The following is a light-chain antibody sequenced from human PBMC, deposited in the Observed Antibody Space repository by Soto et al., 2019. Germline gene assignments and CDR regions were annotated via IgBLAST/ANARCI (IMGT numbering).Light chain of an antibody. J-gene: IGKJ1*01. V-gene: IGKV3-20*01. Sequence: IVLPTSQGPLSLSPGKKAPPSGSPSQSVSSSYLAWYQQKPGQAPRLLIYGASSRATGIPDRFGGSGSGTDFTLTISRLEPEDFAVYYCQQYDGSPWTFGQGTKVDIK. CDR1: QSVSSSY. CDR2: GAS. CDR3: QQYDGSPWT.